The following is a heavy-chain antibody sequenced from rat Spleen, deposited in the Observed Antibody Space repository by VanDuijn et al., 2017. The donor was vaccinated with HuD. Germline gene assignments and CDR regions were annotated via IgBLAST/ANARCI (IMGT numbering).Heavy chain of an antibody. CDR2: ITYDGSHT. J-gene: IGHJ2*01. Sequence: EVQLVESGGGLVQPGRSMLLSCAASGFSFSDCDMAWVRQAPTKGLEWVASITYDGSHTYYRDSVKGRFSTSRDNARSTLSLQMDSLRSEDTATYYCATITMMATRFFGYWGQGVMVTVSS. V-gene: IGHV5-20*01. CDR3: ATITMMATRFFGY. CDR1: GFSFSDCD. D-gene: IGHD1-12*02.